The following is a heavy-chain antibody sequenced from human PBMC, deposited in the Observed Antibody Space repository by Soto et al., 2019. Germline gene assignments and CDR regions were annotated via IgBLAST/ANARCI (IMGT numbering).Heavy chain of an antibody. Sequence: EVQLLESGGGLVQPGGSLRLSCVGSGFSFSSYAMNWVRQAPGQGLEWVSGISGSGGTTFYADSVKGRFTISRDNSKNTLYLQMHSLRAEDTAVYYCAKDLGYTSSWYYALHIWGQGTMVTVSS. CDR1: GFSFSSYA. CDR3: AKDLGYTSSWYYALHI. D-gene: IGHD6-13*01. CDR2: ISGSGGTT. J-gene: IGHJ3*02. V-gene: IGHV3-23*01.